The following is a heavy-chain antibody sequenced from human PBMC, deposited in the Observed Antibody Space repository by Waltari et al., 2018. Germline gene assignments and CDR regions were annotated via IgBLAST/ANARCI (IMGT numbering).Heavy chain of an antibody. CDR1: GYSFTSYW. V-gene: IGHV5-51*03. J-gene: IGHJ4*02. D-gene: IGHD3-22*01. CDR2: IYPGDSDT. Sequence: EVQLVQSGAEVKKPGESLKISCKGSGYSFTSYWIGWVRQMPGKGLEWMGIIYPGDSDTRYSPSFQGQVTISADKSISTAYLQWSSRKASDTAMYYCARGGGYYYDSSGYYSFDYWGQGTLVTVSS. CDR3: ARGGGYYYDSSGYYSFDY.